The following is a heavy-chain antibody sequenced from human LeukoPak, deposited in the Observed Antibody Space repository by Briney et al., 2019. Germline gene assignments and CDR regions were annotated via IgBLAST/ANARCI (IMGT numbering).Heavy chain of an antibody. D-gene: IGHD5-24*01. CDR2: INTGNGNT. J-gene: IGHJ3*02. CDR3: TKVESFDI. CDR1: GYTFTTYA. V-gene: IGHV1-3*04. Sequence: ASVKVSCKASGYTFTTYAMHWVRQAPGQRLEWMGWINTGNGNTKYSQKFQGRVTITRDTSASTAYMELSRLTSDDTAMYYCTKVESFDIWGQGTMVTVSS.